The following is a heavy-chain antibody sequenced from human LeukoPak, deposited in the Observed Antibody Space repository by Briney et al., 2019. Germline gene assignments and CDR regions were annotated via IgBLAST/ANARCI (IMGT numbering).Heavy chain of an antibody. D-gene: IGHD2-8*01. CDR3: ANERRVYATDGFDY. Sequence: PGGSLRLSCAASGFTFDDYAMHWVRQAPGKGLEWVSGISWNGGSIGYADYVQGRFTSSSDKAKTSLYLQMISLRAEDTALYYCANERRVYATDGFDYWGQGTLVTVSS. CDR1: GFTFDDYA. CDR2: ISWNGGSI. J-gene: IGHJ4*02. V-gene: IGHV3-9*01.